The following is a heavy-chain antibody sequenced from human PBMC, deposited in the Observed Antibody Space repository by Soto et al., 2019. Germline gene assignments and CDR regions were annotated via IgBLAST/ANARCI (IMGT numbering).Heavy chain of an antibody. CDR3: ARARGFKRNYYYYYGMDF. Sequence: SLRLSCAASGFTFSSYWMSLVRQAPGKGLEWVANIKQDGSEKYYVDSVKGRFTISRDNAKNSLYLQMNSLRAEDTAVYYCARARGFKRNYYYYYGMDFWGQGTTVTVSS. J-gene: IGHJ6*02. D-gene: IGHD1-26*01. V-gene: IGHV3-7*05. CDR2: IKQDGSEK. CDR1: GFTFSSYW.